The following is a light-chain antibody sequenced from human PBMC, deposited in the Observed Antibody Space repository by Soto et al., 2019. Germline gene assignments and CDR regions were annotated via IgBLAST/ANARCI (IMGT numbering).Light chain of an antibody. CDR2: GAS. J-gene: IGKJ5*01. CDR3: QQYNNWPAIT. CDR1: QSVRSN. V-gene: IGKV3D-15*01. Sequence: EIVMTQSPATLSVSPGERATLSCRASQSVRSNFPWYQQKPGQAPRLLIYGASTRATGIPARFSGSGSGTEFTLTISSLQSEDFAVYYCQQYNNWPAITFGQGTRMAIK.